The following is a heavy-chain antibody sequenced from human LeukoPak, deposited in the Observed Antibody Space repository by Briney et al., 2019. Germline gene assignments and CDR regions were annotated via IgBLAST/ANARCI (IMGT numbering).Heavy chain of an antibody. CDR3: ARHIWAAINRFDP. J-gene: IGHJ5*02. CDR2: IYYSGST. V-gene: IGHV4-39*01. Sequence: SETLSLTCTVSGGSISSSSYYWGWIRQPPGKGLEWIGSIYYSGSTYYNPSLKSRVTISVDTSKNQFSLKLSSVTAADTAVYYCARHIWAAINRFDPWGQGTLVTVSS. CDR1: GGSISSSSYY. D-gene: IGHD2-2*02.